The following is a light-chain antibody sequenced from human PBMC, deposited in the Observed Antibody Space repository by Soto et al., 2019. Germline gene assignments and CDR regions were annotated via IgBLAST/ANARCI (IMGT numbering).Light chain of an antibody. J-gene: IGLJ1*01. CDR2: EVT. CDR3: SSYAGRDTVV. CDR1: SSGIGGTHY. Sequence: QSVLAQPTSVSGSPGQSIAISCTGTSSGIGGTHYVSWYQQHPGKAPKLIIYEVTERPSGVPDRFSGSKSGNTASLTVSGLQAEDEGDYYCSSYAGRDTVVFGSGTKVTVL. V-gene: IGLV2-8*01.